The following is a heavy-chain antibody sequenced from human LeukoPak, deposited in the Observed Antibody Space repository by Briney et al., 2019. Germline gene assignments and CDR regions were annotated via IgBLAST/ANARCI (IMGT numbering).Heavy chain of an antibody. CDR2: ISSSGSTI. CDR1: GFTFSDYY. D-gene: IGHD2-2*01. J-gene: IGHJ4*02. V-gene: IGHV3-11*04. CDR3: ARGFSCSSTSCYGPFDY. Sequence: KSGGSLRLSCAASGFTFSDYYMSWIRQAPGKGLEWVSYISSSGSTIYYADSVKGRFTISRDNAKNSLYLQMNSLRAEDTAVYYCARGFSCSSTSCYGPFDYWGQGTLVTVSS.